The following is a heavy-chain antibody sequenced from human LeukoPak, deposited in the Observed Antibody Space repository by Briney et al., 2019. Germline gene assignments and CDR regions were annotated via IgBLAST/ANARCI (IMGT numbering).Heavy chain of an antibody. V-gene: IGHV3-53*01. J-gene: IGHJ4*02. CDR1: GFTVSSNY. CDR2: IYSGGST. Sequence: GGSLRLSCAASGFTVSSNYMSWVRQAPGKGLEWVSVIYSGGSTYYADSVKGRFTISRDNSKNTLYLQMNSLRAEDTAVYYCARDRLPSSSGWYAYYFDFWGQGTLVTVSS. CDR3: ARDRLPSSSGWYAYYFDF. D-gene: IGHD6-19*01.